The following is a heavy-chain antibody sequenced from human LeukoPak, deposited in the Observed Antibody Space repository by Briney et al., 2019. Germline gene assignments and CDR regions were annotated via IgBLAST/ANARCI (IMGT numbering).Heavy chain of an antibody. V-gene: IGHV3-9*01. CDR1: GFTFDDYA. CDR2: ISWNSGSI. CDR3: AKKNYYYGMEV. Sequence: PRGSLRLSCAASGFTFDDYAMHWVRQAPGKGLEWVSGISWNSGSIGYADSVKGRFTISRDNAKNSLYLQMNSLRAEDTALYYCAKKNYYYGMEVWGQGTTVTVSS. J-gene: IGHJ6*02.